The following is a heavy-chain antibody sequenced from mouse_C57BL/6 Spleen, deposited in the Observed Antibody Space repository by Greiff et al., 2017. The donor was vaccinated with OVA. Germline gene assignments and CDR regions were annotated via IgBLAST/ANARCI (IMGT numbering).Heavy chain of an antibody. Sequence: QVQLQQSGADLVKPGASVKLSCKASGYTFTSYWMHWVKQRPGQGLEWIGMIHPNSGSTNYNEKFKSKATLTVDKSSSTAYMQLSSLTSEDSAVYYCARETGYGYFDVWGTGTTVTVSS. CDR2: IHPNSGST. J-gene: IGHJ1*03. V-gene: IGHV1-64*01. CDR3: ARETGYGYFDV. CDR1: GYTFTSYW.